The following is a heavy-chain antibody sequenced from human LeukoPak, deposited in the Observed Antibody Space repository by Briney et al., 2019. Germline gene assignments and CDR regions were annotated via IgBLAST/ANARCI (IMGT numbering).Heavy chain of an antibody. V-gene: IGHV4-59*01. Sequence: SETLSLTCTVSGGSISSYYWSWIRQPPGKGLEWIGYIYYSGSTNYNPSFKSRVTISVDTSKNQFSLKLSSVTAADTAVYYCARYFSSGWEYYFDYWGQGTLVTVSS. D-gene: IGHD6-19*01. CDR2: IYYSGST. J-gene: IGHJ4*02. CDR1: GGSISSYY. CDR3: ARYFSSGWEYYFDY.